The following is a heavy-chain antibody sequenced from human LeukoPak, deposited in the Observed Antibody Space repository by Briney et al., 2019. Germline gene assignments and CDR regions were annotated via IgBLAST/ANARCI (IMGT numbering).Heavy chain of an antibody. D-gene: IGHD2-2*01. CDR2: IIPIFGTA. J-gene: IGHJ6*04. Sequence: ASVKVSCKASGGTFSSYAISWVRQAPGQGLEWMGGIIPIFGTANYAQKFQGRVTITADESTSTAYMELSSLRSEDTAVYYCAREEVVVVPAATDSHYYYYYGMDVWGKGTTVTVSS. CDR3: AREEVVVVPAATDSHYYYYYGMDV. V-gene: IGHV1-69*13. CDR1: GGTFSSYA.